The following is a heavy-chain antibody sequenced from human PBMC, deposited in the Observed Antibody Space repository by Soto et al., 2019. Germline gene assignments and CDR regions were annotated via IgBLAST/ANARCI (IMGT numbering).Heavy chain of an antibody. V-gene: IGHV4-34*01. CDR1: GGSFSGYY. CDR3: ARGGRRYSGSRFDY. Sequence: QVQLQQWGAGLLKPSETLSLTCAVYGGSFSGYYWSWIRQPPGKGLEWIGKINHSGSTNYNPSLKSRVTISVDTSKNQFSLKLSSVTAADTAVYYCARGGRRYSGSRFDYWGQGTLVTVSS. CDR2: INHSGST. D-gene: IGHD5-12*01. J-gene: IGHJ4*02.